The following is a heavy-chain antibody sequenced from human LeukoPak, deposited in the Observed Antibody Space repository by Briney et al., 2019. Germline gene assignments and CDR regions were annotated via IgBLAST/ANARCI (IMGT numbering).Heavy chain of an antibody. CDR2: INHSGST. D-gene: IGHD6-13*01. CDR3: ARSQGSSWYNGWFDP. CDR1: GGSFSGYY. V-gene: IGHV4-34*01. J-gene: IGHJ5*02. Sequence: SETLSPTCAVYGGSFSGYYWSWIRQPPGKGLEWIGEINHSGSTNYNPSLKSRVTISVDTSKNQFSLKLSSVTAADTAVYYCARSQGSSWYNGWFDPWGQGTLVTVSS.